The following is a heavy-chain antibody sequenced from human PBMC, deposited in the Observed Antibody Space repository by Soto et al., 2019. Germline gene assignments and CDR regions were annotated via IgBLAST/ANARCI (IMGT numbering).Heavy chain of an antibody. J-gene: IGHJ4*02. CDR3: AAMVGYCSGGSCYPLDY. CDR1: GGSMTSSNW. Sequence: SETLSLTCTVSGGSMTSSNWWNWVRQSPGKGLEWIGYIYYSGSTNYNPSLKSRVTISVDTSKNQFSLKLSSVTAADTAVYYCAAMVGYCSGGSCYPLDYWGQGTLVTVSS. V-gene: IGHV4-4*02. CDR2: IYYSGST. D-gene: IGHD2-15*01.